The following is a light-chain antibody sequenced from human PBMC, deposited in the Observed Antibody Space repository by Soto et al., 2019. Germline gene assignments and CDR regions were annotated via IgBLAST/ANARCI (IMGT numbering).Light chain of an antibody. Sequence: DIQMTQSPSSLSASVGDRVTITCRASQSISSFLNWYQHKPGKAPKLLIYDASSLQSGVPSRFSGSGSGTDFTLTISSLQPEDFATYSCQQSYSTPRTFGQGTKLEI. CDR2: DAS. CDR1: QSISSF. V-gene: IGKV1-39*01. J-gene: IGKJ2*01. CDR3: QQSYSTPRT.